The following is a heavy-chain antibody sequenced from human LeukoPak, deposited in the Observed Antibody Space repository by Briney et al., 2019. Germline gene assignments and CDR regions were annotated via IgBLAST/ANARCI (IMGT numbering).Heavy chain of an antibody. CDR1: GFTFSTYA. V-gene: IGHV3-23*01. D-gene: IGHD1-26*01. Sequence: GGSLRLSCAASGFTFSTYAMSWVRQAPGKGLDWVSSIRGTGGTTYYAESVKGRFTISRDNSKNTLYLQMNSLRAEDTAVYYCAKVRELRPHDAFDIWGQGTMVTVSS. CDR3: AKVRELRPHDAFDI. CDR2: IRGTGGTT. J-gene: IGHJ3*02.